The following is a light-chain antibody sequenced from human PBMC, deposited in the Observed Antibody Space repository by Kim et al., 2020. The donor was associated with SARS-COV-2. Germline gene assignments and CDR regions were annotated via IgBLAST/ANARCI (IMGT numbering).Light chain of an antibody. J-gene: IGLJ2*01. CDR2: EDN. CDR3: QSYDSSNQGV. V-gene: IGLV6-57*02. CDR1: RGSIASNY. Sequence: KTVTNACTGSRGSIASNYVQWYQQRPGGAPTTVIYEDNQRPSGVPDRFSGSIDSSSNSASLTNSGLKTEDEADDYCQSYDSSNQGVFGGGTKLTVL.